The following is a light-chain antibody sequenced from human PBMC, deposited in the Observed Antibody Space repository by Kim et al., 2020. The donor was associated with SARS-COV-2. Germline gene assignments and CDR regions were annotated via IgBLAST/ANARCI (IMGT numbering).Light chain of an antibody. V-gene: IGKV1-39*01. CDR3: QQSYSTPYT. Sequence: SASVGNRVTLTCRASQSISTYLTWYQQLPGRAPKLLIYGASSLHSGVTSRFSGSRSGTDFTLTIRSLQREDSATYYCQQSYSTPYTFGQGTKLEI. CDR1: QSISTY. CDR2: GAS. J-gene: IGKJ2*01.